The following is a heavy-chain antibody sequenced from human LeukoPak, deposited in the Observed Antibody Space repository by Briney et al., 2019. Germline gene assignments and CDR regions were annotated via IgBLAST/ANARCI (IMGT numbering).Heavy chain of an antibody. D-gene: IGHD3-10*01. CDR2: IISSTSSI. CDR1: GFTFSSYT. V-gene: IGHV3-48*02. Sequence: GGSLRLSCAASGFTFSSYTMNWVRQTPGKGLEWVSYIISSTSSITYADSVKGRFTISRDNAKNSLYLQMNSLRDEDSAVYYCVRDHLWAFDIWGQGTMVTVSS. CDR3: VRDHLWAFDI. J-gene: IGHJ3*02.